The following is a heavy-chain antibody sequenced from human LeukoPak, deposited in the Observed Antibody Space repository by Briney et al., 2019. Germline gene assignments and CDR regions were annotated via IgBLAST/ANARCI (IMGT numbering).Heavy chain of an antibody. CDR2: ISSSGSTI. CDR1: GFTFNSYE. J-gene: IGHJ4*02. CDR3: ARDSGYCSGGSCYSERALDY. D-gene: IGHD2-15*01. Sequence: PGGSLRLSCAASGFTFNSYEMNCVRQAPGKGLEWVSYISSSGSTIYYADSVKGRFTISRDNAKNSLYLQMNSLRAEDTAVYYCARDSGYCSGGSCYSERALDYWGQGTLVTVSS. V-gene: IGHV3-48*03.